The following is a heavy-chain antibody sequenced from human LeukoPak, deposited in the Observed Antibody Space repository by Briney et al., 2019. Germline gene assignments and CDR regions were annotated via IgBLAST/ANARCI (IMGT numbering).Heavy chain of an antibody. J-gene: IGHJ4*02. Sequence: GGSLRLSCAASGFTFSSYAMSWVRQAPGKGLEWVSAISGSGGSTYYADSVKGRFTISRGNSKNTLYLQMNSLRAEDTAVYYCAKRKGAAAGTGYFDYWGQGTLVTVSS. CDR2: ISGSGGST. CDR1: GFTFSSYA. CDR3: AKRKGAAAGTGYFDY. D-gene: IGHD6-13*01. V-gene: IGHV3-23*01.